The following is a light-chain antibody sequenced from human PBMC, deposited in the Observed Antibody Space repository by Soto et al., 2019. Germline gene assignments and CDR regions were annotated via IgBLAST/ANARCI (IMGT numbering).Light chain of an antibody. CDR3: QQSYSSPPT. CDR1: QVISNY. V-gene: IGKV1-27*01. CDR2: AAS. Sequence: DIQMTQSPSSLSASVGYRFTITCRASQVISNYLAWYQQKPGKVPKLLIYAASTLQSGVPSRFSGSGSGTDFTLTISSLQPEDVGTYYCQQSYSSPPTFGQGTKVDIK. J-gene: IGKJ1*01.